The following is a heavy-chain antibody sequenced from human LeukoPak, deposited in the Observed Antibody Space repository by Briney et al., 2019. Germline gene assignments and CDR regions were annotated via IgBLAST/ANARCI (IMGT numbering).Heavy chain of an antibody. D-gene: IGHD3-10*01. J-gene: IGHJ4*02. Sequence: GGSLRLSCAASGFTFSSYAMSWVRQAPGKGLEWVSAISGSGGSTYYADSVKGRFTISRDNSKNTLYLQMNNLRAEDTAVYYCANGVMDYYGSGSYGGAFDYWGQGTLVTVSS. CDR1: GFTFSSYA. CDR2: ISGSGGST. CDR3: ANGVMDYYGSGSYGGAFDY. V-gene: IGHV3-23*01.